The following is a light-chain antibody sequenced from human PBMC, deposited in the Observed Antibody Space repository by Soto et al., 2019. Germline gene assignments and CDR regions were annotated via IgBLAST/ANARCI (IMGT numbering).Light chain of an antibody. V-gene: IGKV3-15*01. CDR3: QQYSDWPRT. CDR1: QSVSSN. Sequence: EIMMTQSPATLSVSPGERATLSCRASQSVSSNLAWYQQKPGQAPRLLIYGPSTRATGIPARFSGSGSGTEFTLTISSLQSEDFAVYYCQQYSDWPRTFGQGTKV. CDR2: GPS. J-gene: IGKJ1*01.